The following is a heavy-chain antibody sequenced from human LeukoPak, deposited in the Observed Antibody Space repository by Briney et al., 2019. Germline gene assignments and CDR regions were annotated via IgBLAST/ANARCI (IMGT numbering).Heavy chain of an antibody. CDR2: IGDVGGST. J-gene: IGHJ3*02. CDR3: AKVGEYQLLLYAFDM. CDR1: GFTFSSYG. D-gene: IGHD2-2*01. V-gene: IGHV3-23*01. Sequence: PGGSLRLSCAASGFTFSSYGLSWVRQAPGKGLEWVSAIGDVGGSTFYADSVKGRFTISRDNSKNTLYLQMNSLRAEDTAVYYCAKVGEYQLLLYAFDMWGQGTMVTVSS.